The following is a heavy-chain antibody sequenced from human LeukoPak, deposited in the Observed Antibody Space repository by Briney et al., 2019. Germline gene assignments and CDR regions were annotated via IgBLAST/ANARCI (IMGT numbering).Heavy chain of an antibody. Sequence: QAGGSLRLSCATSGFTFTTFWMHWVRQAPGKGLVWVSRINHDGSSTNYADSVKGRFTISRDNAKNALYLQMNSLRAEDTALYYCAKDQADIIVVVHTLFDYWGQGTLVTVSS. CDR2: INHDGSST. J-gene: IGHJ4*02. V-gene: IGHV3-74*01. D-gene: IGHD2-15*01. CDR1: GFTFTTFW. CDR3: AKDQADIIVVVHTLFDY.